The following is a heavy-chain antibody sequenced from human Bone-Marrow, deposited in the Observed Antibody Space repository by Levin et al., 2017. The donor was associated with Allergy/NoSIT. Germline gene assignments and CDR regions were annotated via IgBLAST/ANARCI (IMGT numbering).Heavy chain of an antibody. D-gene: IGHD1-26*01. Sequence: QSGGSLRLSCAASGFTFYTYAMHWVRQAPGKGLEWVAVISYDGSNKYYADSVNGRFTISRDSSKNTLYLQMNSLRVEDTAVYYCARDEGGSYMFSYFDYWGQGTLVTVSS. CDR1: GFTFYTYA. CDR2: ISYDGSNK. J-gene: IGHJ4*02. CDR3: ARDEGGSYMFSYFDY. V-gene: IGHV3-30*04.